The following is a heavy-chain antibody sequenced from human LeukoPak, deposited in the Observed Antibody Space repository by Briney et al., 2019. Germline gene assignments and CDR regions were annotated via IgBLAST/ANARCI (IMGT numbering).Heavy chain of an antibody. CDR1: GGSFSGYY. J-gene: IGHJ3*02. V-gene: IGHV4-34*01. CDR3: ARGGMATINAFDI. D-gene: IGHD5-24*01. Sequence: SETLSLTCAVYGGSFSGYYWSWIRQPPGKGLEWIGEINHSGGTNYNPSLKSRVTISVDTSKNQFSLKLSSVTAADTAVYYCARGGMATINAFDIWGQGTMVTVSS. CDR2: INHSGGT.